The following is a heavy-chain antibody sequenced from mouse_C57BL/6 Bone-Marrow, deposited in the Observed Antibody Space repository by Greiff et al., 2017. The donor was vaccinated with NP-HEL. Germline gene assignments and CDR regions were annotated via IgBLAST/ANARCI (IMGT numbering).Heavy chain of an antibody. CDR1: GFTFSSYA. V-gene: IGHV5-9-1*02. CDR2: ISSGGDYI. D-gene: IGHD2-5*01. J-gene: IGHJ4*01. CDR3: TRDYYSNYEAMDY. Sequence: EVKVVESGEGLVKPGGSLKLSCAASGFTFSSYAMSWVRQTPEKRLEWVAYISSGGDYIYYADTVKGRFTISRDNARNTLYLQMSSLKSEDTAMYYCTRDYYSNYEAMDYWGQGTSVTVSS.